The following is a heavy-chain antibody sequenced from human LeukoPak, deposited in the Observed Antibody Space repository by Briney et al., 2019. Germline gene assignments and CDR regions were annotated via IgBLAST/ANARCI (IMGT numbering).Heavy chain of an antibody. J-gene: IGHJ4*02. CDR3: ARAYYYDSSGYYPSYFDY. CDR1: GGSISSYY. V-gene: IGHV4-4*07. Sequence: SETLSLTCTVSGGSISSYYWSWIRQPAGKGLEWIGRIYTSGSTNYNPSLKSRVTMSVDTSKNQFSLKLSSVTAADTAVYYCARAYYYDSSGYYPSYFDYWGQGTLVTVSS. CDR2: IYTSGST. D-gene: IGHD3-22*01.